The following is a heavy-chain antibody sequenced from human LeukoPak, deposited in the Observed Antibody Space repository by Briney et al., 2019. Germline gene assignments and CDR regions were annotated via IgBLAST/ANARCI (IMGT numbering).Heavy chain of an antibody. CDR1: GFTFSDYY. Sequence: GGSLRLSCAASGFTFSDYYMSWIRQAPGKGLEWVSYISSSGSTIYYADSVKGRFTISRDNAKNSLYLQMNSLRAEDTAVYYCARELADSHKNYGMDVWGQGTTVTVSS. D-gene: IGHD5-18*01. CDR2: ISSSGSTI. V-gene: IGHV3-11*04. J-gene: IGHJ6*02. CDR3: ARELADSHKNYGMDV.